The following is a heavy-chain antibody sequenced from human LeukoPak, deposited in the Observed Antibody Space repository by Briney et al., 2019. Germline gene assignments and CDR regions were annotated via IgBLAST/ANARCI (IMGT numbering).Heavy chain of an antibody. V-gene: IGHV1-46*01. Sequence: ASVKVSCKASGYIFTSYHIHWVRQAPGQGLEWVGIINPSSDGKSYAQRFQGRVTFTRDTSTSTAYMELRSFTSEDTAVYFCARVAVASRPNWFDPWGQGTLVTVSS. CDR1: GYIFTSYH. D-gene: IGHD6-6*01. CDR3: ARVAVASRPNWFDP. CDR2: INPSSDGK. J-gene: IGHJ5*02.